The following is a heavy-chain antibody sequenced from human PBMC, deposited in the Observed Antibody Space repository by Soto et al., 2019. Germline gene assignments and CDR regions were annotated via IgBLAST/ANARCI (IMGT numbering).Heavy chain of an antibody. V-gene: IGHV1-2*02. D-gene: IGHD6-19*01. CDR2: VNANSGDT. CDR1: GYTFSGHY. Sequence: QVQLVQSGAEVKKPGASVRVSCKASGYTFSGHYMHWIRQAPGKGPEWLGWVNANSGDTDRAPKFQDRLTMTRDTSISTAYMELSRLRSDDTAVYYCARGGALDGTSPPFNHWGQGTLVTVSS. J-gene: IGHJ4*02. CDR3: ARGGALDGTSPPFNH.